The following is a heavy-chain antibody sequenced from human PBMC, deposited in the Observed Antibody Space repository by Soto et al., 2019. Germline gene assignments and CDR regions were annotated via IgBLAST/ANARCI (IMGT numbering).Heavy chain of an antibody. Sequence: PGGSLRLSCAASGFTFSSYAMHWVRQAPGKGLEWVAVISYDGSNKYYADSVKGRFTISRDNSKNTLYLQMNSLRAEDTAVYFCARDGPEVTTDFDYWGQGTLVTVSS. V-gene: IGHV3-30-3*01. D-gene: IGHD4-4*01. CDR3: ARDGPEVTTDFDY. CDR2: ISYDGSNK. J-gene: IGHJ4*02. CDR1: GFTFSSYA.